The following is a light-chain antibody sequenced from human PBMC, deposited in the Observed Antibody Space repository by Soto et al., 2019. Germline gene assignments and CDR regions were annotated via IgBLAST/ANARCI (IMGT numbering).Light chain of an antibody. Sequence: DIQMTQSPSTLSASVGDRVTITCRASQSISSFLAWYQQKPGKAPKLLISTASNLESGVPSRFSGSGSGTEFTLTISSLQPDDFANYYCQQYNSYSWTFGQGTKVDIK. CDR2: TAS. CDR1: QSISSF. V-gene: IGKV1-5*03. CDR3: QQYNSYSWT. J-gene: IGKJ1*01.